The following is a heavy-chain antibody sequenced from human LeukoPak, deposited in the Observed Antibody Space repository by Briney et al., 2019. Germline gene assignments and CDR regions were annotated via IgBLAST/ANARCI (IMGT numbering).Heavy chain of an antibody. CDR3: ARGSGYYYDSSGYSYGY. Sequence: ASVKVSCKASGGTFSSYAISWVRQAPGQGLEWMGGIIPIFGTANYAQKFQGRVTITTDESTSTAYMELSSLRSEDTAVYYCARGSGYYYDSSGYSYGYWGQGTLVTVSS. D-gene: IGHD3-22*01. J-gene: IGHJ4*02. CDR1: GGTFSSYA. CDR2: IIPIFGTA. V-gene: IGHV1-69*05.